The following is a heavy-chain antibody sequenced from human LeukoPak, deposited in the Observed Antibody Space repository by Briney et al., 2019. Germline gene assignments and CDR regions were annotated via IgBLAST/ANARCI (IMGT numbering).Heavy chain of an antibody. V-gene: IGHV3-20*04. D-gene: IGHD4-23*01. J-gene: IGHJ4*02. CDR1: GFTFSSYS. Sequence: GGSLRLSCAASGFTFSSYSMAWVRQAPGKGLEWVSGIHWETNAVGYAESVRGRFTISRDNAKNSLYLEMNSLRAEDTAFYFCGRGDGGDYWGQGTLVTVSS. CDR2: IHWETNAV. CDR3: GRGDGGDY.